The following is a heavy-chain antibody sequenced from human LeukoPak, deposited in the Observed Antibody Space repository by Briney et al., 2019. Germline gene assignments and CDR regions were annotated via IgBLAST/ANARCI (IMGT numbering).Heavy chain of an antibody. CDR3: ARVGIAAAGDDLGY. V-gene: IGHV1-24*01. J-gene: IGHJ4*02. D-gene: IGHD6-13*01. CDR2: FDPEDGET. Sequence: ASVKVSCKVSGYTLTELSMQWVRQAPGRRLELMGGFDPEDGETIYAQKFQGRVTMTRNTSISTAYMELSSLRSEDTAVYYCARVGIAAAGDDLGYWGRGTLVTVSS. CDR1: GYTLTELS.